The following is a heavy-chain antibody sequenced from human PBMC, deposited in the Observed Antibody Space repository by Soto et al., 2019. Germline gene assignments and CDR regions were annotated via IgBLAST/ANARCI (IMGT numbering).Heavy chain of an antibody. D-gene: IGHD2-15*01. CDR2: ISYDGSNK. CDR3: ARDSVVVAAWVGYYYGMDV. CDR1: GFTFSSYA. V-gene: IGHV3-30-3*01. Sequence: QVQLVESGGSVVQPGRSLRLSCAASGFTFSSYAMHWVRQAPGKGLEWVAVISYDGSNKYYADSVKGRFTISRDNSKNTLYLQMNSLRAEDTAVYYCARDSVVVAAWVGYYYGMDVWGQGTTVTVSS. J-gene: IGHJ6*02.